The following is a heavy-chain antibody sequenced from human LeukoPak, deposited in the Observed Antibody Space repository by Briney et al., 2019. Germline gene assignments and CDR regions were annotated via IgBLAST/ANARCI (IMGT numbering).Heavy chain of an antibody. CDR1: GFTFSSYA. V-gene: IGHV3-30*04. CDR3: AKDSLRGYSGSVRSDLDY. J-gene: IGHJ4*02. Sequence: PGGSLRLSCAASGFTFSSYAMHWVRQAPGRGLEWVAVISYDGSNKYYADSVKGRFTISRDNSKNTLYLQMNSLRAEDTAVYYCAKDSLRGYSGSVRSDLDYWGQGTLVTVS. D-gene: IGHD5-12*01. CDR2: ISYDGSNK.